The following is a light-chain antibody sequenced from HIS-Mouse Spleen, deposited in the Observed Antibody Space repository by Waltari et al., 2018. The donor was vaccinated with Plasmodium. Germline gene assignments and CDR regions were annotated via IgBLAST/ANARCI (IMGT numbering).Light chain of an antibody. J-gene: IGKJ1*01. CDR2: TAS. CDR3: QQYNSYWT. CDR1: QSISSW. V-gene: IGKV1-5*03. Sequence: DIQMTQSPSTLSASVGDRVTITCRASQSISSWLAWYQQKPGKAPMLLIYTASSLESGVPSRFSGSGSGTEFTLTISSLQPDDFATYYCQQYNSYWTFGQGTKVEIK.